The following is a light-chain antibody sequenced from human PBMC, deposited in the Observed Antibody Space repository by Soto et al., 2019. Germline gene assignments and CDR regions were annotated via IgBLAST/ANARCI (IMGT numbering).Light chain of an antibody. CDR2: EVS. V-gene: IGLV2-14*01. CDR1: SSDVGGYNY. Sequence: QSVLTQPASVSGSPGQSITISCTGTSSDVGGYNYVSWYQQHPGKAPKLMIYEVSNRPSGVANRFSGSKLGNTVSMTISGLQAEHEADYDCSSYTRSSTYVFGTGTKVTGL. J-gene: IGLJ1*01. CDR3: SSYTRSSTYV.